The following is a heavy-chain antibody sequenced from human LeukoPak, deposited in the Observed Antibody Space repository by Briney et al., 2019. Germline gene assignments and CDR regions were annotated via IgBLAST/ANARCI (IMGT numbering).Heavy chain of an antibody. CDR1: GYTFTSYA. D-gene: IGHD4-17*01. V-gene: IGHV1-3*01. Sequence: ASVKVSCKASGYTFTSYAMHWVRQAPGQRLEWMGWINAGNGNTKYSQKFQGRVTITRDTSTSTVYMELSSLRSEDTAVYYCARESGDYVQYYYGMDVWGQGTTVTVSS. CDR2: INAGNGNT. J-gene: IGHJ6*02. CDR3: ARESGDYVQYYYGMDV.